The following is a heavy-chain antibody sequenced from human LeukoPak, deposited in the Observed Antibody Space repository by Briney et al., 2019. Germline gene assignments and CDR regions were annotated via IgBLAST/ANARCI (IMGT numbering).Heavy chain of an antibody. CDR1: GYTVTELS. Sequence: GASVKVSCKVSGYTVTELSMHWVRQAPGQGLEWMGWINPNSGGTNYAQKFQGRVTMTRDTSISTAYMELSRLRSDDTAVYYCARAYGSGWYGYNWFDPWGQGTLVTVSS. V-gene: IGHV1-2*02. J-gene: IGHJ5*02. D-gene: IGHD6-19*01. CDR2: INPNSGGT. CDR3: ARAYGSGWYGYNWFDP.